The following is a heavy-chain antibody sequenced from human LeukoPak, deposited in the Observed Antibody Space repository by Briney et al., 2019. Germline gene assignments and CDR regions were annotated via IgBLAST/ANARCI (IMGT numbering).Heavy chain of an antibody. V-gene: IGHV4-59*01. CDR2: IYYSGST. D-gene: IGHD5-24*01. Sequence: PSETLSLTCTVSGGSISSSYWGWIRQPPGKGLEWIGYIYYSGSTNHNPSLKSRVTILVDTSKNQFSLKLSSVTAADTAVYYCARVRYGYNLPFVYWGQGTLVTVSS. J-gene: IGHJ4*02. CDR3: ARVRYGYNLPFVY. CDR1: GGSISSSY.